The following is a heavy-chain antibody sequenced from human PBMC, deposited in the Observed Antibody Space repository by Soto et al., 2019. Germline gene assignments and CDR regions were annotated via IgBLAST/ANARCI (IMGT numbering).Heavy chain of an antibody. CDR3: ARGLRPLDP. CDR1: GYTFTSYD. J-gene: IGHJ5*02. CDR2: MNPNSGNT. V-gene: IGHV1-8*01. Sequence: XSVKVSFNASGYTFTSYDINSVRQATGQGLEWMGWMNPNSGNTGYAQKFQGRVTMTRNTSISTAYMEMSSLRSEDTAVYYCARGLRPLDPWGQGTLVTVSS.